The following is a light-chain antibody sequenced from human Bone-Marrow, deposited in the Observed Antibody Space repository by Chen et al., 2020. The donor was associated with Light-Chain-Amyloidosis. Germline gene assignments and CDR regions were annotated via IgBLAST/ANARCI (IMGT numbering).Light chain of an antibody. V-gene: IGLV3-21*02. CDR2: DDS. J-gene: IGLJ3*02. CDR3: QVWDRSSDRPV. Sequence: SYVLNQPSSVSVAPGPTATIACGGNNIGSTSVHWYQQTAGPAPLLVVYDDSARPSGIPERLSGSNSGNTATLTISRVEAGDDADYYCQVWDRSSDRPVFGGGTKLTVL. CDR1: NIGSTS.